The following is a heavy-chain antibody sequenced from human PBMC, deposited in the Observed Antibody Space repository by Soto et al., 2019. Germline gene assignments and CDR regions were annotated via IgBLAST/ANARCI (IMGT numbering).Heavy chain of an antibody. CDR3: ARDLYGDYDSYYYYGMDV. V-gene: IGHV3-33*01. D-gene: IGHD4-17*01. CDR2: IWYDGSNK. J-gene: IGHJ6*02. CDR1: GFTFSSYG. Sequence: GGSLRLSCAASGFTFSSYGMHWVRQAPGKGLEWVAVIWYDGSNKYYANSVKGRFTISRDNSKNTLYLQMNSLRAEDTAVYYCARDLYGDYDSYYYYGMDVWGQGTKVTVYS.